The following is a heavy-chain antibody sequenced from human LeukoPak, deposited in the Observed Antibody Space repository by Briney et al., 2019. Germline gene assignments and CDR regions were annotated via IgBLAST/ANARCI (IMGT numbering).Heavy chain of an antibody. CDR3: ARDYYYDSSGYRLDY. Sequence: ASVKVSCKASGYTFTTSDIHWVRQSPGQGLEWMGSMNPDTGLTGYAQKFQDRVTMTRDTSISTAYMELSRLRSDDTAVYYCARDYYYDSSGYRLDYWGQGTLVTVSS. V-gene: IGHV1-2*02. J-gene: IGHJ4*02. CDR2: MNPDTGLT. CDR1: GYTFTTSD. D-gene: IGHD3-22*01.